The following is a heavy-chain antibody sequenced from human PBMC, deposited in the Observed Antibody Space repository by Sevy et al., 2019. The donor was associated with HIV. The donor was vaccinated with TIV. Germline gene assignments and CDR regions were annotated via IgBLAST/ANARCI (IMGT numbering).Heavy chain of an antibody. J-gene: IGHJ4*02. CDR3: ATPRFDF. V-gene: IGHV3-74*01. CDR2: MNTDGSST. CDR1: GFDFSSHW. Sequence: GGSLRLSCEASGFDFSSHWMQWVRQAPGKGLVWVSRMNTDGSSTNHADSVKGRFTISRDNAKNTLYLEMNNLRDEDTALYYCATPRFDFWGPGTLVTVSS.